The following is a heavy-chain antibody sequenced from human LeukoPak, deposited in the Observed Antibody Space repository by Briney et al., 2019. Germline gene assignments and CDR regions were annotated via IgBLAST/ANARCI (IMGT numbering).Heavy chain of an antibody. V-gene: IGHV4-59*01. D-gene: IGHD2-15*01. J-gene: IGHJ3*01. Sequence: SETLSLTCTVSGGSISSYYWSWIRQPPGKGLEWIGYIYYSGSTNYNPSLKSRVTISVDTSKNQFSLKLSSVTAADTAVYYCARFRTVVDAFDVWGQGTMVTVSS. CDR1: GGSISSYY. CDR3: ARFRTVVDAFDV. CDR2: IYYSGST.